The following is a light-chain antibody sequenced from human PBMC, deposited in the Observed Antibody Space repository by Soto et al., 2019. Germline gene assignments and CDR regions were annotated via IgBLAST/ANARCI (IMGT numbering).Light chain of an antibody. Sequence: EIVMTQSPATLSVSPGERATLSCRASQSVGSNLAWYQQRPGQAPRLLIYGASTRATGVPARFSGSGSGTELTPTISSLQSEDFGIYFCQQYNNWPPDRTFGQGTKVEIK. J-gene: IGKJ1*01. CDR2: GAS. CDR1: QSVGSN. CDR3: QQYNNWPPDRT. V-gene: IGKV3-15*01.